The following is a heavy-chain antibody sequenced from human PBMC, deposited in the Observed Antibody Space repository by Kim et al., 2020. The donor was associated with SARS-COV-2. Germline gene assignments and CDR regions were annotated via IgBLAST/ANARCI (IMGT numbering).Heavy chain of an antibody. J-gene: IGHJ4*02. CDR3: ARDLGHLLRYFDWSTKRNPGY. V-gene: IGHV3-30*04. CDR1: GFTFSSYA. CDR2: ISYDGSNK. Sequence: GGSLRLSCAASGFTFSSYAMHWVRQAPGKGLEWVAVISYDGSNKYYADSVKGRFTLSRDNSKNTLYLQMNSLRAEDTAVYYCARDLGHLLRYFDWSTKRNPGYWGEGSLVTVAS. D-gene: IGHD3-9*01.